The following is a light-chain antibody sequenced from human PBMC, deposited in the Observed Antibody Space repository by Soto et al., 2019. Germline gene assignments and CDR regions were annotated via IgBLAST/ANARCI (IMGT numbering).Light chain of an antibody. J-gene: IGKJ1*01. V-gene: IGKV1-5*03. Sequence: DIQMTQSPSTLSGSVGDRVTITCRASQTISSWLAWYQQKPGKAPKLLIYKASTLKSGVPSRFSGSGSGTEFTLTISSLQPDDVATYYCQHFNSYPWTFGQGTKVDNK. CDR3: QHFNSYPWT. CDR2: KAS. CDR1: QTISSW.